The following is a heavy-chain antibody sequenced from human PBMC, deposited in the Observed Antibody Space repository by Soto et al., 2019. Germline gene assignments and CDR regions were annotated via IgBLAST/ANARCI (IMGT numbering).Heavy chain of an antibody. CDR1: GFTFSDYY. CDR3: AREPSIVYYYYYGMDV. D-gene: IGHD2-15*01. Sequence: XGSLILSCSAAGFTFSDYYMSWIRQAPGKGLEWVSYISSSGSTIYYADSVKGRFTISRDNAKNSLYLQMNSLRAEDTAVYYCAREPSIVYYYYYGMDVWGQGTTVTVSS. J-gene: IGHJ6*02. CDR2: ISSSGSTI. V-gene: IGHV3-11*01.